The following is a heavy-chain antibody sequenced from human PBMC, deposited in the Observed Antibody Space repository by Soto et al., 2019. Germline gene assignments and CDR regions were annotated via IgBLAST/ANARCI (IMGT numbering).Heavy chain of an antibody. CDR2: IYSDGST. CDR1: GFTVSTNY. D-gene: IGHD2-15*01. Sequence: EVKLVESGGGLVQPGGSLRLSCAVSGFTVSTNYMSWVRQAPGKGLEWVSVIYSDGSTYYADSVKGRITISRDNSKNTLYLQMNSLRAEDTAVYYCARGGMVVAFDFWGQGTMVTVSS. CDR3: ARGGMVVAFDF. J-gene: IGHJ3*01. V-gene: IGHV3-66*01.